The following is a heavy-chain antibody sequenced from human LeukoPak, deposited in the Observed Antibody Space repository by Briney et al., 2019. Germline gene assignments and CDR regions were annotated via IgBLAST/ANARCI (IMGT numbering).Heavy chain of an antibody. J-gene: IGHJ4*02. D-gene: IGHD3-10*01. CDR2: IYSGGST. CDR1: GFTFSSYW. CDR3: ASGQLLWFGELWGGFDY. V-gene: IGHV3-53*01. Sequence: GGSLRLSCAASGFTFSSYWMSWVRQAPGKGLEWVSVIYSGGSTYYADSVKGRFTISRDNSKNTLYLQMNSLRAEDTAVYYCASGQLLWFGELWGGFDYWGQGTLVTVSS.